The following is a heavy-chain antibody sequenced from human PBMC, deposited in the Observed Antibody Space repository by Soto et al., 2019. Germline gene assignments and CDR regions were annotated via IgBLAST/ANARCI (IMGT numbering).Heavy chain of an antibody. CDR1: GYSFTSYW. Sequence: GESLKISCKGSGYSFTSYWISWVRQMPGKGLEWMGRIDPSDSYTNYSPSFQGHVTVSADKSISTAYLQWSSLRASDTAMYYCARHESGYDPATEFDYWGQGTLVTVSS. CDR3: ARHESGYDPATEFDY. CDR2: IDPSDSYT. J-gene: IGHJ4*02. V-gene: IGHV5-10-1*01. D-gene: IGHD5-12*01.